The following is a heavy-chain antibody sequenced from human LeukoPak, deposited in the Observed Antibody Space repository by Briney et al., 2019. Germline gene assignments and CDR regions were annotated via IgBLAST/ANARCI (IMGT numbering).Heavy chain of an antibody. V-gene: IGHV3-30*03. D-gene: IGHD6-19*01. CDR1: GFTFSNYG. CDR2: ISDDGSNE. Sequence: GGSLRLSCTASGFTFSNYGMHWVRQAPGKGLEWVAVISDDGSNEYYADSVKGRFTISRDNSENTLFLQMNSLRAEDTAVYTCARDRGTQVAGTWIPSYFDYWGQGTLVTVSS. J-gene: IGHJ4*02. CDR3: ARDRGTQVAGTWIPSYFDY.